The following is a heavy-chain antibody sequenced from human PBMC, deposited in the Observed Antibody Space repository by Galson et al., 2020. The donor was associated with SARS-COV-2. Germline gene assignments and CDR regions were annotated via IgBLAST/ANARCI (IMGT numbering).Heavy chain of an antibody. V-gene: IGHV3-30-3*01. Sequence: GGSLRLSCAASGFTFSNYVMHWVRQAPGKGLEWVAVISYDESNKYYADSVKGRFTISRDNSKNTLYLQMNSLRAEDTVVYYCARARGGSYYYGMDVWGQGTTVTVSS. J-gene: IGHJ6*02. CDR3: ARARGGSYYYGMDV. CDR2: ISYDESNK. D-gene: IGHD3-10*01. CDR1: GFTFSNYV.